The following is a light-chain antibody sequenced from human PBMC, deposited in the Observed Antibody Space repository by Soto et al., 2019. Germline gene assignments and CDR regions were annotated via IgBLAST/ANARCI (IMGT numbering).Light chain of an antibody. CDR3: GTWDSSRSAPNWV. CDR2: DNN. V-gene: IGLV1-51*01. CDR1: ISNIGKNY. J-gene: IGLJ3*02. Sequence: QSVLTQPPSVSAAPGQTVTISCSGSISNIGKNYVSWYQQLPGTAPKVLIYDNNKRPSGIPDRFSGSKSGTSATLGITGLQTGDEADYYCGTWDSSRSAPNWVFGGGIKLTVL.